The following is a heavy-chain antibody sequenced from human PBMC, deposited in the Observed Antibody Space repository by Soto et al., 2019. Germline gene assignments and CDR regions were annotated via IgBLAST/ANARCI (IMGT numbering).Heavy chain of an antibody. CDR3: ARVKYGTGEIFDI. V-gene: IGHV1-2*04. CDR1: GYTFTGYY. J-gene: IGHJ3*02. Sequence: ASVKVSCKASGYTFTGYYMHWVRQAPGQGLEWMGWINPNSGGTNYAQKFQGWVTMTRDTSISTAYMELSRLRSDDTAVYYCARVKYGTGEIFDIWGQGTMVTVSS. D-gene: IGHD7-27*01. CDR2: INPNSGGT.